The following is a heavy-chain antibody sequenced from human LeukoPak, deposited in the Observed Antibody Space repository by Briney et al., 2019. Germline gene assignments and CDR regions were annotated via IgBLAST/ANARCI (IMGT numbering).Heavy chain of an antibody. CDR2: ISSSSSYI. CDR1: GFTFSSYS. Sequence: PGGSLRLSCAASGFTFSSYSMNWVRQAPGKGLEWGSSISSSSSYIYYADSVKGRFTISRDNAKNSLYLQMNSLRAEDTAVYYCARDTYYYDSSGYRGDYWGQGTLVTVSS. CDR3: ARDTYYYDSSGYRGDY. J-gene: IGHJ4*02. D-gene: IGHD3-22*01. V-gene: IGHV3-21*01.